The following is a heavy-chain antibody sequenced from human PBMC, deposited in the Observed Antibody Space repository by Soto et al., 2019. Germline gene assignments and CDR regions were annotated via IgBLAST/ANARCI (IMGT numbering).Heavy chain of an antibody. CDR1: GGSISSSSYY. Sequence: SETLSLTCTVSGGSISSSSYYWGWIRQPPGKGLEWIGSIYYSGSTYYNPSLKSRVTISVDTSKNQFSLKLSSVTAADTAVYYCARRLLTYGDYLFDYWGQGTLVTAPQ. D-gene: IGHD4-17*01. CDR2: IYYSGST. J-gene: IGHJ4*02. V-gene: IGHV4-39*01. CDR3: ARRLLTYGDYLFDY.